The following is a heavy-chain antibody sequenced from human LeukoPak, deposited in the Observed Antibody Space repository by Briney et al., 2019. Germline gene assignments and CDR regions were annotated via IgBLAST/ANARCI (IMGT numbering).Heavy chain of an antibody. CDR1: GGTFSSYA. V-gene: IGHV1-69*05. CDR3: AREQSSGYYRVGAFDI. CDR2: IIPIFGTA. D-gene: IGHD3-22*01. J-gene: IGHJ3*02. Sequence: GASVKVSCKASGGTFSSYAISWVRQAHGQGREWMGVIIPIFGTANYAQKFQGRVTITTDESTSTAYMELSSLRSEDTAVYYCAREQSSGYYRVGAFDIWGQGTKVTVSS.